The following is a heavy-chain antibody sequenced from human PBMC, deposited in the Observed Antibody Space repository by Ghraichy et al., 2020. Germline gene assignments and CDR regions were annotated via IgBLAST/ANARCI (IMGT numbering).Heavy chain of an antibody. CDR2: IRYDGSNK. D-gene: IGHD2-2*01. CDR3: AKLIVPATATTNFDY. Sequence: GGSLRLSCAASGFTFSSYGMHWVRQAPGKGLEWVAFIRYDGSNKYYADSVKGRFTISRDNSKNTLYLQMNSLRAEDTAVYYCAKLIVPATATTNFDYWGQGTLVTVSS. V-gene: IGHV3-30*02. J-gene: IGHJ4*02. CDR1: GFTFSSYG.